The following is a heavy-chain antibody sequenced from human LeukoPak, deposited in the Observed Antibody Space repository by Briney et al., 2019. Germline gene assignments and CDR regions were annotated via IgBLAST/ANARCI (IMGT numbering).Heavy chain of an antibody. CDR1: GFTFSSYG. Sequence: GVSLRLSCSASGFTFSSYGMTWVRQAPGKGLEWVSGIYWNGGSAGYADSVKGRFTVSRDNAKNSLYLHMNSLRGEDTALYYCARVESDFWSGQQYAIKYYYMDVWGKGTTVTVSS. CDR2: IYWNGGSA. J-gene: IGHJ6*03. V-gene: IGHV3-20*04. D-gene: IGHD3-3*01. CDR3: ARVESDFWSGQQYAIKYYYMDV.